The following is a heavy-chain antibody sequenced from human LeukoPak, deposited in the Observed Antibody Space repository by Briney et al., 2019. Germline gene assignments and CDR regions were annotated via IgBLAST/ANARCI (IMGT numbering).Heavy chain of an antibody. Sequence: GGSLRLSCAASGFTFSDYAMYWVRQAPGKGLEWVAAISYDGSNKYYADSVKGRFTISRDNSKNTLYLQMNSLKTEDTAVYYCARGAAPDYWGQGTLVTVSS. CDR1: GFTFSDYA. CDR2: ISYDGSNK. J-gene: IGHJ4*02. V-gene: IGHV3-30-3*01. CDR3: ARGAAPDY.